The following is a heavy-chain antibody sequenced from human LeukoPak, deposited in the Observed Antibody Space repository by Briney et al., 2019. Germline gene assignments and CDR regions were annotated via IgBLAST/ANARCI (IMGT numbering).Heavy chain of an antibody. D-gene: IGHD3-22*01. V-gene: IGHV3-21*01. J-gene: IGHJ6*03. CDR3: ARVYYDSSGYYYDYYYYMDV. CDR2: ISTSSSYI. Sequence: GSLRLSCAASGFTFSSYTMNWVRQAPGKGLEWVSSISTSSSYIYYADSVKGRFTISRDNAKNSLYLQMNSLRAEDTAVYYCARVYYDSSGYYYDYYYYMDVWGKGTTVTVSS. CDR1: GFTFSSYT.